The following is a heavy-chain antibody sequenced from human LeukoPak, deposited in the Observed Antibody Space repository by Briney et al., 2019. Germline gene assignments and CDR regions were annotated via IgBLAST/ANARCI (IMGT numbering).Heavy chain of an antibody. CDR2: IYHSGST. Sequence: PETLSLTCAVSGYSISSGYYWGWIRQPPGKGLEWIGSIYHSGSTYYNPSLKSRVTISVDTSKNQFSLKLSSVTAADTAVYYCARIFPVVDGYWGQGTLVTVSS. CDR3: ARIFPVVDGY. V-gene: IGHV4-38-2*01. CDR1: GYSISSGYY. D-gene: IGHD2-21*01. J-gene: IGHJ4*02.